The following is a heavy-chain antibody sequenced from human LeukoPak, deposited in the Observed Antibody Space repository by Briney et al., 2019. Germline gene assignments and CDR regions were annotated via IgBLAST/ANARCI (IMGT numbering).Heavy chain of an antibody. J-gene: IGHJ3*02. CDR1: GYSFTSYW. V-gene: IGHV5-51*01. D-gene: IGHD5-18*01. Sequence: GESLKISCKGSGYSFTSYWIGWVRQMPGKGLEWMGIIYPGDSDTRYSPSFQGQVTISADKSISTAYLQWSSLKASDTAMYYCARSNTRVRRYSYGPSGAFDIWGQGTMVTVSS. CDR3: ARSNTRVRRYSYGPSGAFDI. CDR2: IYPGDSDT.